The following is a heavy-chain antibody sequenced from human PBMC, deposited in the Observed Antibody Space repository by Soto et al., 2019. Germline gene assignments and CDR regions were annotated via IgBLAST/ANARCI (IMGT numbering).Heavy chain of an antibody. CDR2: IYYSGST. Sequence: QLQLQESGPGLVKPSETLSLTCTVSGGSISSSSYYWGWIRQPPGKGLEWIGSIYYSGSTYYNPSLESRVTISVDTSKNQFSLKLSSVTAADTAVYYCARRITVAGSTNWFDPWGQGTLVTVSS. CDR3: ARRITVAGSTNWFDP. J-gene: IGHJ5*02. CDR1: GGSISSSSYY. V-gene: IGHV4-39*01. D-gene: IGHD6-19*01.